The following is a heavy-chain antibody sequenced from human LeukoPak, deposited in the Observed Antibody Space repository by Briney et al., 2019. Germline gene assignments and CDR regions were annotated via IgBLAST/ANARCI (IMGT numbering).Heavy chain of an antibody. CDR3: ARVSWDPTVGALDAFDI. Sequence: ASVKVSCKASGYTFTGYYMHWVRQTPGQGLEWMGWINPNSGDTNYAQSFQGRVTMTRDRSISAVYMEVSRLKSDDTAVYYCARVSWDPTVGALDAFDIWGQGTMVTVSS. V-gene: IGHV1-2*02. CDR2: INPNSGDT. J-gene: IGHJ3*02. D-gene: IGHD1-26*01. CDR1: GYTFTGYY.